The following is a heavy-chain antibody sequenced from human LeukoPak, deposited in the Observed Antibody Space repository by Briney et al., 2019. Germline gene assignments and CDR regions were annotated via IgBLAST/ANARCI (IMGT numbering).Heavy chain of an antibody. J-gene: IGHJ4*02. V-gene: IGHV1-69*13. CDR3: ASGGVTVYSYGPDY. D-gene: IGHD5-18*01. Sequence: ASVKVSCKASGGILGKWSISWVRQAPGQGLEWVGTIIPEFDEAHYAQKLQGRVTISADDSATAAYMELSSLRSDDTAVYYCASGGVTVYSYGPDYWGQGTLVAVSS. CDR2: IIPEFDEA. CDR1: GGILGKWS.